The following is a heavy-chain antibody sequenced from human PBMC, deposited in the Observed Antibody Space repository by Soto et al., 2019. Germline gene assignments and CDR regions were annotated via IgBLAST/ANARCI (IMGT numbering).Heavy chain of an antibody. CDR2: IYYSGST. CDR1: GGSISSGGYY. Sequence: QVQLQEAGPGLVKPSQTLSLTCTVSGGSISSGGYYWSWIRQHPGKGLEWIGYIYYSGSTYYNPSLQSRVTISVDTSKNQFSLKLSSVTAADTAVYYCARGTSFLTDFDYWGQGTLVTVSS. D-gene: IGHD2-2*01. J-gene: IGHJ4*02. V-gene: IGHV4-31*03. CDR3: ARGTSFLTDFDY.